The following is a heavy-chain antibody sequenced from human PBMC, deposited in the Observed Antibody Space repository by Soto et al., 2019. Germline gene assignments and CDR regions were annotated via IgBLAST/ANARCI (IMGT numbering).Heavy chain of an antibody. V-gene: IGHV3-30*18. D-gene: IGHD7-27*01. J-gene: IGHJ6*02. CDR3: AKGRGEMNWANYYGLDV. CDR2: ITYEGSQI. CDR1: GFSFSTYP. Sequence: VQLLESGGGLVQPGGSLRLSCATSGFSFSTYPMSWVRQAPGKGLEWVALITYEGSQIFYADAVKGRFTISRDNGDNTLSLQMDNLRTEDTATYFCAKGRGEMNWANYYGLDVWGQGTTVTVSS.